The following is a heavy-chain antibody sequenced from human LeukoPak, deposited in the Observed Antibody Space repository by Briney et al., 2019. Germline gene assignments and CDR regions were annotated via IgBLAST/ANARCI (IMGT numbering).Heavy chain of an antibody. D-gene: IGHD3/OR15-3a*01. CDR2: IYSGGST. CDR3: ARPLGLNGIDY. J-gene: IGHJ4*02. CDR1: GFTVSSNY. Sequence: PGGSLRLSCAASGFTVSSNYMSWVRQAPGKGLEWVSVIYSGGSTCYADSVKGRFTISRDNSKNTLYLQMNSLRAEDTAVYYCARPLGLNGIDYWGQGTLVTVSS. V-gene: IGHV3-53*01.